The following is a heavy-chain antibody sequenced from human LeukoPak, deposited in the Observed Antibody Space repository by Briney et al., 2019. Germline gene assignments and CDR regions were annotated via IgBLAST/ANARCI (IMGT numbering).Heavy chain of an antibody. D-gene: IGHD6-13*01. CDR2: IYHSGST. CDR3: ASSSWYSNWFDP. J-gene: IGHJ5*02. CDR1: GGSISSTSCY. V-gene: IGHV4-39*07. Sequence: SETLSLTCSVSGGSISSTSCYWGWIRQPPGKGPEWIGSIYHSGSTYYNPSLKSRVTISVDTSKNQFSLKLSSVTAADTAVYYCASSSWYSNWFDPWGQGTLVTVSS.